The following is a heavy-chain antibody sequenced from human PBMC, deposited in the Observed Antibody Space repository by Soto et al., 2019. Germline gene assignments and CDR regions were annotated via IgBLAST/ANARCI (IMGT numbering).Heavy chain of an antibody. CDR2: ISGSGGST. V-gene: IGHV3-23*01. CDR3: AKDTSPPYYYDSSGYYYGENYWYFDL. J-gene: IGHJ2*01. D-gene: IGHD3-22*01. CDR1: GFTFSSYA. Sequence: EVQLLESGGGLVQPGGSLRLSCAASGFTFSSYAMSWVRQAPGKGLEWVSAISGSGGSTYYADSVKGRCTISRDKSKNTMYLQKNSLRAEETVVYYCAKDTSPPYYYDSSGYYYGENYWYFDLWGRGTIVTVSS.